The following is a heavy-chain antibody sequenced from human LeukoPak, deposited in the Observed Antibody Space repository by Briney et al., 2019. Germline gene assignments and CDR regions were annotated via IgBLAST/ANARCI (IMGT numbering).Heavy chain of an antibody. CDR1: GFTISSYA. Sequence: GGSLRLSCAASGFTISSYAMSWVRQAPGKGLEWVSAIGGDAVSTYYADSVKGRFSISRDNSKNTLYLQMNSLRADDTAVYYCAKDLWKADYWGQGTLVTVSS. CDR3: AKDLWKADY. J-gene: IGHJ4*02. V-gene: IGHV3-23*01. CDR2: IGGDAVST. D-gene: IGHD3-3*01.